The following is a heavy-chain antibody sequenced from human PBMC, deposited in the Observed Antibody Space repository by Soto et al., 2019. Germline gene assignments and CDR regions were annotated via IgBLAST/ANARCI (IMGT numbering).Heavy chain of an antibody. V-gene: IGHV4-30-2*02. CDR1: GGSISSGGYS. J-gene: IGHJ4*02. Sequence: SETLSLTCAVSGGSISSGGYSWSWIRQPPGKGLEWIGYIYHSGSTYYNPSLKSRVTISVDTSKNQFSLKLSSVTAADTAVYYCARSPLYSGYDYWGQGTLVTVSS. CDR3: ARSPLYSGYDY. D-gene: IGHD5-12*01. CDR2: IYHSGST.